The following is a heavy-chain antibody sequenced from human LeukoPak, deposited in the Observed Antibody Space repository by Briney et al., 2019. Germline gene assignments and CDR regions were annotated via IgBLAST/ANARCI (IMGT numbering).Heavy chain of an antibody. D-gene: IGHD5-18*01. V-gene: IGHV4-39*01. CDR3: ARMGRGGYGPSDYYYGLGV. CDR2: IYYSGST. Sequence: PSETLSLTCTVSGGSISSSSYYWGWLRQPPGKGLEWIGSIYYSGSTYYNPSLKSRVTISVDTSRNQFSLKLSSVTAADTAVYYCARMGRGGYGPSDYYYGLGVWGQGTTVTVSS. J-gene: IGHJ6*02. CDR1: GGSISSSSYY.